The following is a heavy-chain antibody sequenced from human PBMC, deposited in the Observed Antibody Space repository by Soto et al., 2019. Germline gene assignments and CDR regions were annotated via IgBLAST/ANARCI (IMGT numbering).Heavy chain of an antibody. J-gene: IGHJ5*02. V-gene: IGHV1-46*01. D-gene: IGHD3-22*01. Sequence: ASVKVSCKASGYTFTIYYMHCVLQSPLQWLEWMGIINPSGGSTSYAQKFQGRVTMTRDTSTSTVCMELSSLRSEDTAVYYCARAFNYYDSSGYLTGWFDPWGQGTLVTVSS. CDR1: GYTFTIYY. CDR2: INPSGGST. CDR3: ARAFNYYDSSGYLTGWFDP.